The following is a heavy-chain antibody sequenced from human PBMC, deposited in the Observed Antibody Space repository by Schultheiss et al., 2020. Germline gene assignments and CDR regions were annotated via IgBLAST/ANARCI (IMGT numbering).Heavy chain of an antibody. CDR1: GFTVSSNY. CDR2: IWYDGSNK. D-gene: IGHD4-23*01. Sequence: GESLKISCAASGFTVSSNYMSWVRQAPGKGLEWVAVIWYDGSNKYYADSVKGRFTISRDNSKNTLYLQMNSLRAEDTAVYYCARGSSVVTPGPDYWGQGTLVTVSS. J-gene: IGHJ4*02. V-gene: IGHV3-33*08. CDR3: ARGSSVVTPGPDY.